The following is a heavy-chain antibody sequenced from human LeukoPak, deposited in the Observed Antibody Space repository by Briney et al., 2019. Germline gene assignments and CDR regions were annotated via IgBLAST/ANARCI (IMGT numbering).Heavy chain of an antibody. CDR2: ISWNSGSI. D-gene: IGHD3-22*01. J-gene: IGHJ4*02. V-gene: IGHV3-9*01. CDR1: GFTFDDYA. CDR3: AKDIDFDSSGYYWGGFDY. Sequence: GRSLRLSCAASGFTFDDYAMHWVRQAPGKGLGWVSGISWNSGSIGYADSVKGRFTISRDNAKNSLYLQMNSLRAEDTALYYCAKDIDFDSSGYYWGGFDYWGQGTLVTVSS.